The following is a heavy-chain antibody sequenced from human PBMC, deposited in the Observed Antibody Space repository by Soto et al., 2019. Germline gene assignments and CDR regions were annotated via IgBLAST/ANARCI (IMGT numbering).Heavy chain of an antibody. Sequence: QLQLQESGSGLVKPSQTLSLTCAVSGGSISSGGYSWSWIRQPPGKGLEWIGYIYHSGNTYYNPSLKRRVTISVDRSKNQFSLELSSVPSADTSGYDCARVPCLWGRGTLVTVSS. CDR3: ARVPCL. V-gene: IGHV4-30-2*01. CDR1: GGSISSGGYS. J-gene: IGHJ2*01. CDR2: IYHSGNT.